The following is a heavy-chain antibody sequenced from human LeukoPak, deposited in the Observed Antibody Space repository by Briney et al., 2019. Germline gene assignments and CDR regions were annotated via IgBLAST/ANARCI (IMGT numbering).Heavy chain of an antibody. V-gene: IGHV4-59*08. Sequence: SETLSLTCTVSGGSINSYYWSWIRQPPGKGLEWIGYIYYSGSTNYNPSLKSRVTISVDTSNNKFSLKLTSLTAADTAVYCCVRHLSAGRPAFDIWGQGTMVTVSS. D-gene: IGHD2-15*01. CDR1: GGSINSYY. CDR2: IYYSGST. J-gene: IGHJ3*02. CDR3: VRHLSAGRPAFDI.